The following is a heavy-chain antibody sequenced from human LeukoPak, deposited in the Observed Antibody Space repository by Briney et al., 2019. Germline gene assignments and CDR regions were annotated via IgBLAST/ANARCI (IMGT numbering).Heavy chain of an antibody. CDR2: IRHDGSDK. J-gene: IGHJ4*02. CDR3: AKCDSTGYYSVELVDY. D-gene: IGHD3-22*01. CDR1: GFTFSRNG. V-gene: IGHV3-30*02. Sequence: GGSLRLSCAASGFTFSRNGIHWVRQAPGEGLEWVAFIRHDGSDKYYADSVKGRFTISRDNFKNTVYLQMNSLRAEDTAVYYCAKCDSTGYYSVELVDYWGQGTLVTVSS.